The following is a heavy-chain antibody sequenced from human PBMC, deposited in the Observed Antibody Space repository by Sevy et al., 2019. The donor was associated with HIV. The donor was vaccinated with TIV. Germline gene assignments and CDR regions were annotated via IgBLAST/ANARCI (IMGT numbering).Heavy chain of an antibody. Sequence: ASVKVSCKASGYTFTSYGISWVRQAPGQGLEWMGWISAYNGNTNYAQKLQGRVTMTTDTSTSTAYMELRSLRSDDTAVCYCARGPGVVVAATYPAEYFQHWGQGTLVTVSS. CDR1: GYTFTSYG. D-gene: IGHD2-15*01. CDR3: ARGPGVVVAATYPAEYFQH. CDR2: ISAYNGNT. V-gene: IGHV1-18*04. J-gene: IGHJ1*01.